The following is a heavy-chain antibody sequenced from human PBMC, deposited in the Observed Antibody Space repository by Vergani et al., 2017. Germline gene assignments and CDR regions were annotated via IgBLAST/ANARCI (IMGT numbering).Heavy chain of an antibody. V-gene: IGHV3-23*01. CDR1: GFSFPGYA. CDR2: VSGSSATP. J-gene: IGHJ4*02. CDR3: TKGSRGYTGYFFDY. D-gene: IGHD5-12*01. Sequence: EVQLLESGGGLVQPGGFLRLSCEASGFSFPGYAMSWVRQAPGKGLEWVSSVSGSSATPYYADSVKGRFIISRDNSKNTLHLQMNSLRADDTAVYYCTKGSRGYTGYFFDYWGQGTLATVSS.